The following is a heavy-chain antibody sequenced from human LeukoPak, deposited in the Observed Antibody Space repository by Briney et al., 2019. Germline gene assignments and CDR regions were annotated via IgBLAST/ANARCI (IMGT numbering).Heavy chain of an antibody. V-gene: IGHV4-39*07. D-gene: IGHD5-18*01. CDR1: GGSISSSSYY. Sequence: SETLSLTCTVSGGSISSSSYYWGWIRQPPGKGLEWIGSIYYSGSTYYNPSLRSRVTISVDTSKNQFSLKLSSVTAADTAVYYCARGVKAVGYSYGYNYYYGMDVWGQGTTVTVSS. J-gene: IGHJ6*02. CDR2: IYYSGST. CDR3: ARGVKAVGYSYGYNYYYGMDV.